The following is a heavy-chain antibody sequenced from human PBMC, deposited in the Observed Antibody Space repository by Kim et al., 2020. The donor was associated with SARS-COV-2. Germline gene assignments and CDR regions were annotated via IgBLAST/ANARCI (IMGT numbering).Heavy chain of an antibody. CDR3: ARGGNSHASWRYSIDY. D-gene: IGHD2-15*01. CDR2: IHYSGNT. Sequence: SETLSLTCTVSGAFNSDFYWTWIRQSPGKGLEWIGYIHYSGNTNFNPSLKSRITISIDTSRNQFSMKLNSLTAADTAVYSCARGGNSHASWRYSIDYWG. J-gene: IGHJ4*01. V-gene: IGHV4-59*01. CDR1: GAFNSDFY.